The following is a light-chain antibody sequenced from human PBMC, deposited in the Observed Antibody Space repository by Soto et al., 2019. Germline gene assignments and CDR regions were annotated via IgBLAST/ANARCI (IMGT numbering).Light chain of an antibody. CDR1: QSVLYSADCNNY. V-gene: IGKV4-1*01. CDR2: WAS. Sequence: DIVMSQSPDSLAVSLGERATINCKSSQSVLYSADCNNYLAWYQQKPGQPPKLLIYWASNRESGVPDRFSGSGSETDFTLTISSLQAEDVAVYYCHQYYSTPWTFGQGTKVEIK. CDR3: HQYYSTPWT. J-gene: IGKJ1*01.